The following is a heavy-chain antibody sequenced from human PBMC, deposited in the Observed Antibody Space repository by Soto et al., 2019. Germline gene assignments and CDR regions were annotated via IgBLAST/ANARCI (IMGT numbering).Heavy chain of an antibody. CDR3: ARDQGLLRNWFDP. CDR1: GYRFASYG. CDR2: IIPIFGTA. V-gene: IGHV1-69*13. Sequence: SVKVSCKASGYRFASYGISWVRQAPGQGLEWMGGIIPIFGTANYAQKFQGRVTITADESTSTAYMELSSLRSEDTAVYYCARDQGLLRNWFDPWGQGTLVTVSS. J-gene: IGHJ5*02. D-gene: IGHD3-22*01.